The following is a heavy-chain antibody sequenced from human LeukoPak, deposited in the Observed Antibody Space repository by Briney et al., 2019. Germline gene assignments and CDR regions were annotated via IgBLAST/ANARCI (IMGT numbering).Heavy chain of an antibody. CDR2: INYGGDT. CDR3: ARGDHYDFRSDYFTQTGFFFDR. D-gene: IGHD3-3*01. CDR1: GGSFSRYY. V-gene: IGHV4-34*01. Sequence: PSETLSLTCAVYGGSFSRYYWTWIRHTPGKGLDWIGEINYGGDTNYNPSLKSRVTISVDTSGNQFSLKMTSVTAADTAVYFCARGDHYDFRSDYFTQTGFFFDRWGQGTLATVSS. J-gene: IGHJ4*02.